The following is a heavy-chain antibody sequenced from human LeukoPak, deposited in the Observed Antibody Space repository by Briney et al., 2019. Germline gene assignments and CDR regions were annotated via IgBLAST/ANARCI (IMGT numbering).Heavy chain of an antibody. CDR1: GGSFSSDTYY. CDR3: ARGKRSFYYYYMDV. CDR2: MYRSGTT. V-gene: IGHV4-39*07. Sequence: SETLSLTCSISGGSFSSDTYYWGWIRQPPGKGLEWIGAMYRSGTTYYNPSLKSRVTISIDTSKNQFSLKLSSVTAADTAVYYCARGKRSFYYYYMDVWGKGTTVTVSS. D-gene: IGHD3-10*01. J-gene: IGHJ6*03.